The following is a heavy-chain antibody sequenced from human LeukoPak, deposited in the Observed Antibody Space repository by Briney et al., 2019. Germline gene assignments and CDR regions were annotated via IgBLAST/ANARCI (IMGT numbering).Heavy chain of an antibody. V-gene: IGHV3-21*01. D-gene: IGHD5-12*01. CDR2: ISSSSSYI. Sequence: GGSLRLSCAVSGFTFSTFWMSWVRQAPGKGLEWVSSISSSSSYIYYADSVKGRFTISRDNAKNSLYLQMNSLRAEDTAVYYCARVGDSGYASDWGQGTLVTVSS. CDR1: GFTFSTFW. J-gene: IGHJ4*02. CDR3: ARVGDSGYASD.